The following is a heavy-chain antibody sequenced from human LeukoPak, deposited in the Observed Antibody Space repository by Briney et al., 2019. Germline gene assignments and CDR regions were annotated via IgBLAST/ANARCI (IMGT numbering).Heavy chain of an antibody. J-gene: IGHJ5*02. CDR3: AKEGPVFNGRWFDP. D-gene: IGHD1-14*01. CDR1: GFTFSSYG. Sequence: HPGGSLRLSCAASGFTFSSYGMHWVRQAPGKGLEWVAFIRYDGSNKYYADSVKGRFTISRDNSKNTLYLQMNSLRAEDTAVYYCAKEGPVFNGRWFDPWGQGTLVTVSS. V-gene: IGHV3-30*02. CDR2: IRYDGSNK.